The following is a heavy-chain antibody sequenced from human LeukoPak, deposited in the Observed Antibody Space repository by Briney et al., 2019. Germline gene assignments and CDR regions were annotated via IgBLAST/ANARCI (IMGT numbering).Heavy chain of an antibody. J-gene: IGHJ6*03. D-gene: IGHD1-1*01. Sequence: ASVKVPCKASGYTFTGYYMHWVRQAPGQGLEWMGWINPNSGGTNYAQKFQGRVTMTRDTSISTAYMELSRLGSDDTAVYYCARDGNGRQPYYYYMDVWGKGTTVTVSS. CDR3: ARDGNGRQPYYYYMDV. V-gene: IGHV1-2*02. CDR1: GYTFTGYY. CDR2: INPNSGGT.